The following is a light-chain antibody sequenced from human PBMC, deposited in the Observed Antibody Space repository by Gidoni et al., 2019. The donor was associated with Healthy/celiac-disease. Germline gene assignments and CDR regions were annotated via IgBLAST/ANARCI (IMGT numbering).Light chain of an antibody. CDR2: WAS. CDR3: QQYYSTPLT. J-gene: IGKJ4*01. CDR1: HRVFYSSNNKNY. V-gene: IGKV4-1*01. Sequence: DIVMTQSPDSLAVSLGERSTNNCKSSHRVFYSSNNKNYLAWYQQKPGQPPTLLIYWASTRGPGVPDRFSGSGSGTDFTLTISSLQAEDVAVYYCQQYYSTPLTFGGGTKVEIK.